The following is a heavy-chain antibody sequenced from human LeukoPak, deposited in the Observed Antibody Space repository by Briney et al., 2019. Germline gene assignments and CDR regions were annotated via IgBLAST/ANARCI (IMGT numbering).Heavy chain of an antibody. CDR1: GFTFSDYY. CDR2: ISSSGSTI. CDR3: AKGYGDPKDAFDI. V-gene: IGHV3-11*04. D-gene: IGHD4-17*01. J-gene: IGHJ3*02. Sequence: GGSLRLSCAASGFTFSDYYMSWIRQAPGKGLEWVSYISSSGSTIYYADSVKGRFTISRDNSKNTLYLQMNSLRAEDTAVYYCAKGYGDPKDAFDIWGQGTMVTVSS.